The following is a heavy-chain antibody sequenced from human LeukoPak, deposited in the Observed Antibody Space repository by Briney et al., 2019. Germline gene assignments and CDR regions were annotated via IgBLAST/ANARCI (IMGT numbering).Heavy chain of an antibody. CDR1: GYTLTELS. J-gene: IGHJ3*02. V-gene: IGHV1-24*01. CDR2: FDPEDGET. D-gene: IGHD6-19*01. CDR3: ATPKKRGEYSSGWYDAFDI. Sequence: ASVKVSCKVSGYTLTELSMHWVRQAPGKGLEWMGGFDPEDGETIYAQKFQGRVTMTEDTSTDTAYMELSNLRSEDTAVYYCATPKKRGEYSSGWYDAFDIWGQGTMVTVSS.